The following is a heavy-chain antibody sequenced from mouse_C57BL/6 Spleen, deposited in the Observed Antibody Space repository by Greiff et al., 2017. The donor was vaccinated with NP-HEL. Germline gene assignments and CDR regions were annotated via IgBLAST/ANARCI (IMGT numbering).Heavy chain of an antibody. CDR2: INPNNGGT. CDR1: GYTFTDYN. V-gene: IGHV1-18*01. Sequence: VQLQQSGPELVKPGASVKIPCKASGYTFTDYNMDWVKQSHGTSLEWIGDINPNNGGTIYNQKFKGKATLTVDKSSRPAYMDLRSLTAEDTAVYYWAREGGGSSSWLAYWGQGTLVTVSA. CDR3: AREGGGSSSWLAY. J-gene: IGHJ3*01. D-gene: IGHD1-1*01.